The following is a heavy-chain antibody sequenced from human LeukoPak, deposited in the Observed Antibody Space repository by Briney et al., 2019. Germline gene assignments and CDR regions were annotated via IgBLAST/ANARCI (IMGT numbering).Heavy chain of an antibody. J-gene: IGHJ4*02. CDR3: AKGRWSGIVGAPFDY. CDR1: GFTFSSYG. CDR2: IWYDGSNK. D-gene: IGHD1-26*01. V-gene: IGHV3-33*06. Sequence: GGSLRLSCAASGFTFSSYGMHWVRQAPGKGLEWVAVIWYDGSNKYYADSVKGRFTISRDNSKNTLYLQMNSLRAEDTAVYYCAKGRWSGIVGAPFDYWGQGTLVTVSS.